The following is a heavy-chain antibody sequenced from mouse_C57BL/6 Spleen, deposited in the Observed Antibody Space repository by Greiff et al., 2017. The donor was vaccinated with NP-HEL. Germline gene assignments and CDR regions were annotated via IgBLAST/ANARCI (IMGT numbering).Heavy chain of an antibody. CDR1: GFSLTSYG. D-gene: IGHD2-13*01. CDR2: IWSGGST. V-gene: IGHV2-2*01. CDR3: AREVTFAY. J-gene: IGHJ3*01. Sequence: VKLMESGPGLVQPSQRLSITCTVSGFSLTSYGVHWVRQSPGKGLEWLGVIWSGGSTDYNAAFISRLSISKDNSKSQVFFKMNSLQADDTAIYYCAREVTFAYWGQGTLVTVSA.